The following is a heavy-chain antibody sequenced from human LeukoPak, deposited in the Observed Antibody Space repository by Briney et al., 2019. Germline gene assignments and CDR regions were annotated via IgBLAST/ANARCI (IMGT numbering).Heavy chain of an antibody. Sequence: SETLSLTCTVSGGSISSSSYYWGWIRQPPGEGLEWIGSIYYSGSTYYNPSLKSRVTISVDTSKNQFSLKLSSVTAADTAVYYCARRRYCSGGSCQNKVTYYFDYWGQGTLVTVSS. D-gene: IGHD2-15*01. V-gene: IGHV4-39*01. CDR1: GGSISSSSYY. CDR3: ARRRYCSGGSCQNKVTYYFDY. CDR2: IYYSGST. J-gene: IGHJ4*02.